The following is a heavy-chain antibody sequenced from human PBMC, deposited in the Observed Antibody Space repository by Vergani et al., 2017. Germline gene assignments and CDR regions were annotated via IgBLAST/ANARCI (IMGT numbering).Heavy chain of an antibody. CDR1: GFTLGDYA. V-gene: IGHV3-49*04. CDR3: TTGAHGSGSYYY. J-gene: IGHJ4*02. D-gene: IGHD3-10*01. CDR2: IWSKPYGGTT. Sequence: EVHLVESGGGLVQPGRSLRLSCSGSGFTLGDYAMTWVRQAPGKGLEWVAFIWSKPYGGTTEYAASVKGRFTISRDDSKNTLYLQMNSLKTEDTAVYYCTTGAHGSGSYYYWGQGTLVTVSS.